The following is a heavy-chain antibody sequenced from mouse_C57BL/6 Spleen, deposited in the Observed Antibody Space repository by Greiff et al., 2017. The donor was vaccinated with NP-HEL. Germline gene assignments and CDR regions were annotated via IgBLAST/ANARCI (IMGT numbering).Heavy chain of an antibody. CDR1: GYAFSSSW. V-gene: IGHV1-82*01. CDR3: ARSDYGNHFDY. Sequence: QVQLQQSGPELVKPGASVKISCKASGYAFSSSWMNWVKQRPGKGLEWIGRIYPGDGDTNYNGKFKGKATLTADKSSSTAYMQLSSLTSEDSAVYFCARSDYGNHFDYWGQGTTLTVSS. D-gene: IGHD2-1*01. J-gene: IGHJ2*01. CDR2: IYPGDGDT.